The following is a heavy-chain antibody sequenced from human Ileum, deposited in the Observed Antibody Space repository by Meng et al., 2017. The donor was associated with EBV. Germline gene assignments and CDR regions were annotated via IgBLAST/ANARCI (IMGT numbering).Heavy chain of an antibody. CDR3: ARVMRRVNYNSGWYAKF. CDR1: GGAFSGYS. CDR2: SNYAGST. Sequence: WGAGPWKSSETLPLAWAVYGGAFSGYSWTWIRRAPGRGLEWIGESNYAGSTNYNPSLKSRVTISVDTSKKQFSLNLTSVTAADTAVYYCARVMRRVNYNSGWYAKFWGQGNLVTVSS. J-gene: IGHJ4*02. D-gene: IGHD6-19*01. V-gene: IGHV4-34*01.